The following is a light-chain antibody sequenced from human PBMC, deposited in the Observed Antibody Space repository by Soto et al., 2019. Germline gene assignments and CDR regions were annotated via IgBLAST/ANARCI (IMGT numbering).Light chain of an antibody. V-gene: IGKV4-1*01. CDR2: WAS. CDR1: QSVLYSSNNKNY. J-gene: IGKJ2*01. CDR3: QQYESTPPT. Sequence: DIVMTQSPVSLAVSLGERATINCKSSQSVLYSSNNKNYLAWYQQRPGQPPKLLIYWASTRESGVPDRFSGSGYGADFTLTITSLQAEDVAVYYCQQYESTPPTFGQGTKLEIK.